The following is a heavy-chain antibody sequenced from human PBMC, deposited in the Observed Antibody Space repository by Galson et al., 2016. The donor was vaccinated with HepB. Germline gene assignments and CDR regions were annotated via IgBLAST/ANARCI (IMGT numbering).Heavy chain of an antibody. CDR3: ASQRFSGSYGWFDP. Sequence: QSGAEVKKPGESLKISCLGSGDIFRSHWIAWVRQKPGKGLEWMGLIYPGDSDTKYSPSFQGRVTISADKSLSTAYLQWSSLKASDTATYYSASQRFSGSYGWFDPWGQGTQVTVSS. V-gene: IGHV5-51*01. CDR1: GDIFRSHW. D-gene: IGHD1-26*01. CDR2: IYPGDSDT. J-gene: IGHJ5*02.